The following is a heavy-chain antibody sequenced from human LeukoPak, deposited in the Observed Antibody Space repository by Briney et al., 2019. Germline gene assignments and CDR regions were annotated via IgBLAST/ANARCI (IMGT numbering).Heavy chain of an antibody. Sequence: SQTLSLTCTVSGGSISSGDYYWGWIRQPPGKGLEWIGYIYYSGSTYYNPSLKSRVTISVDTSKNQFSLKLSSVTAADTAVYYCARLEADGYNSPHFDYWGQGTLVTVSS. CDR1: GGSISSGDYY. CDR3: ARLEADGYNSPHFDY. CDR2: IYYSGST. V-gene: IGHV4-30-4*08. J-gene: IGHJ4*02. D-gene: IGHD5-24*01.